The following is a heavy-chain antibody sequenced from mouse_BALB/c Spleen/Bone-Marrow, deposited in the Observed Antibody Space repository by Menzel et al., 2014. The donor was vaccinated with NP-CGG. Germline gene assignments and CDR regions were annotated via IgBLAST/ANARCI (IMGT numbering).Heavy chain of an antibody. CDR3: XXXXXXXXXIVDF. J-gene: IGHJ4*01. Sequence: LQESGAELVKPGASVKLSCKASGYTFTGYWMHXVKQRPGQGLEWIGEINPSNGRTNYNEKFKSMATLTVDKSSSTAYMQLSSLTSEDSAXXXXXXXXXXXXXIVDFWGXGTSVTVST. CDR1: GYTFTGYW. V-gene: IGHV1S81*02. CDR2: INPSNGRT.